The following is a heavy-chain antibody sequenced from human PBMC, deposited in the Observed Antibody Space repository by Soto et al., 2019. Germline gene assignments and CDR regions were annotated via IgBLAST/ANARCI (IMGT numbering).Heavy chain of an antibody. D-gene: IGHD3-10*01. Sequence: GASVKVSCKASGYTFTSYGISWVRQAPGQGLEWMGWISAYNGNTNYAQKLQGRVTMTTDTSTSTAYMELRSLRSDDTAVYYCARYYYGSGSPYYYYYYMDVWGKGTTVTVSS. CDR3: ARYYYGSGSPYYYYYYMDV. V-gene: IGHV1-18*01. CDR1: GYTFTSYG. CDR2: ISAYNGNT. J-gene: IGHJ6*03.